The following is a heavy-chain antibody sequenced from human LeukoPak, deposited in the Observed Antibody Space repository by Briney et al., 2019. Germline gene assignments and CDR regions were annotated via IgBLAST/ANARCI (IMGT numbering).Heavy chain of an antibody. CDR1: GFTFSSYS. V-gene: IGHV3-48*01. Sequence: GGSLRLSCAASGFTFSSYSMNWVRQAPGKGLEWVSYISSSSSTIYYADSVKGRFTISRDNAKNSLYLQMNSLRAEDTAVYYCGRDACSGSCHSDYWGQGTLVTVSS. J-gene: IGHJ4*02. CDR2: ISSSSSTI. D-gene: IGHD2-15*01. CDR3: GRDACSGSCHSDY.